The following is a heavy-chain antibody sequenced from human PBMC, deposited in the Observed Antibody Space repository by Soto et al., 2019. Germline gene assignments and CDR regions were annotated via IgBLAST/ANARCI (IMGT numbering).Heavy chain of an antibody. J-gene: IGHJ3*02. Sequence: PGGSLRHSCASSGFTFSSYGMHWVRQAPGKGLEWVAVISYDGSNKYYADSVKGRFTISRDNSKNTLYLQMNSLRAEDTAVYYCAKGGAAAGTANDAFDIWGQGT. V-gene: IGHV3-30*18. CDR3: AKGGAAAGTANDAFDI. CDR2: ISYDGSNK. CDR1: GFTFSSYG. D-gene: IGHD6-13*01.